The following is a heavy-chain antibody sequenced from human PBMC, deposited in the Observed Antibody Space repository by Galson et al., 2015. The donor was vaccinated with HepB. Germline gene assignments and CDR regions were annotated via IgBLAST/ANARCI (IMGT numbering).Heavy chain of an antibody. D-gene: IGHD2-15*01. Sequence: QSGAEVKKPGESLKISCKGSGYSFTNYWIGWVRQMPGKGLEWMGIIYPGDSDARYSPSFQGQVTISADKSISTAYLHWRSLKAADTAIYYCVRHVSRGSCYDYWGHGTLVTVSS. CDR2: IYPGDSDA. CDR3: VRHVSRGSCYDY. V-gene: IGHV5-51*01. J-gene: IGHJ4*01. CDR1: GYSFTNYW.